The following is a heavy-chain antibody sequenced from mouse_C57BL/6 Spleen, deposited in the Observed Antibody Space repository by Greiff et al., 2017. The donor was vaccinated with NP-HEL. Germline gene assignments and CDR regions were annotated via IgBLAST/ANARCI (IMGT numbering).Heavy chain of an antibody. J-gene: IGHJ3*01. CDR2: IYPSDSET. D-gene: IGHD1-1*01. CDR1: GYTFTSYW. V-gene: IGHV1-61*01. Sequence: QVQLQQPGAELVRPGSSVKLSCKASGYTFTSYWMDWVKQRPGQGLEWIGNIYPSDSETHYNQKFKDKATLTGDKSSSTAYMQLSSLTSEDSAVYYCARDYYGSSGFAYWGQWTLVTISA. CDR3: ARDYYGSSGFAY.